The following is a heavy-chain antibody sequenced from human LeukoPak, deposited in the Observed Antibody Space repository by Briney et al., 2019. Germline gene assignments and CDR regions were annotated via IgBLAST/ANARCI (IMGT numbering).Heavy chain of an antibody. D-gene: IGHD6-19*01. J-gene: IGHJ4*02. V-gene: IGHV4-59*01. CDR2: IYYSGST. Sequence: SETLSLTCTVSGGSISSYYWSWIRQPPGKGLEWIGYIYYSGSTNYSPSLKSRVTISVDTSKNQFSLKLSSVTAADTAVYYCARVSGWYSLWGQGTLVTVSS. CDR1: GGSISSYY. CDR3: ARVSGWYSL.